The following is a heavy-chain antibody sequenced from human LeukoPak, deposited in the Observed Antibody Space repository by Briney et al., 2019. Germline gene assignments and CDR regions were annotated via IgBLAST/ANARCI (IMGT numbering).Heavy chain of an antibody. CDR3: AKGIPNDSSGYYYFEGYYFDY. V-gene: IGHV4-38-2*02. J-gene: IGHJ4*02. CDR1: GYSISSGYY. CDR2: IYHSGNT. D-gene: IGHD3-22*01. Sequence: SETLSLTCTVSGYSISSGYYWAWIRQPPGGGLEWIGNIYHSGNTYYNPSLRSRVSLSVDKSKNQFSLKLSSVTAADTAVYYCAKGIPNDSSGYYYFEGYYFDYWGQGTLVTVSS.